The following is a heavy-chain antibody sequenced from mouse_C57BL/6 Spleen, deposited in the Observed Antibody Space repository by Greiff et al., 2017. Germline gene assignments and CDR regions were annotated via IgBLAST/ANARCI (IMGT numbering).Heavy chain of an antibody. CDR1: GYTFTSYD. V-gene: IGHV1-85*01. D-gene: IGHD1-1*01. CDR3: ARDTTVGGDYYAMDY. CDR2: IYPRDGST. Sequence: QVQLQQSGPELVKPGASVKLSCKASGYTFTSYDINWVKQRPGQGLEWIGWIYPRDGSTKYNEKFKGKATLTVYTSSSTAYMGLHSLTSEDSAVYFCARDTTVGGDYYAMDYWGQGTSVTVSS. J-gene: IGHJ4*01.